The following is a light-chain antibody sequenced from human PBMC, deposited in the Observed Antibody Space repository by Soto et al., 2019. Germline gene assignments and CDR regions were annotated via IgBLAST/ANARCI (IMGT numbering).Light chain of an antibody. CDR2: GAS. V-gene: IGKV3-20*01. Sequence: EIVVTQSPGTLSLSPGERVTLSCRASQSVSGIYLSWYQQKSGQPPRLLISGASSRATGIPDRFSGSGSGTDFTLTISRLEPEDFVVYYCQHYDASQWTFGQGTRVEIK. CDR1: QSVSGIY. CDR3: QHYDASQWT. J-gene: IGKJ1*01.